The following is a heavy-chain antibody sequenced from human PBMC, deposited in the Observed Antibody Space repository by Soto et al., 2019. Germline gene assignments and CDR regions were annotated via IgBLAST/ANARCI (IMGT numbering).Heavy chain of an antibody. CDR3: AKVGIYCTNGVSRGY. V-gene: IGHV3-23*01. CDR1: GFTFSIYA. D-gene: IGHD2-8*01. J-gene: IGHJ4*02. CDR2: ISASGGST. Sequence: EVQLLESGGGLVQPGGSLRLSCAASGFTFSIYAMSWVRQAPGKGLEWVSGISASGGSTYYADSVKGRFTISRDNSKNTLFLQMNSLRVEDTAVYYCAKVGIYCTNGVSRGYWGQGTLVTVSS.